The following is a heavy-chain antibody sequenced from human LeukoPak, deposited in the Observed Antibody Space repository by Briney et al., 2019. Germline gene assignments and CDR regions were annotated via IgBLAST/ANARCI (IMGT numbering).Heavy chain of an antibody. CDR2: IRYDGSNK. Sequence: PGGSLRLSCAASGFTFSSYGMHWVRQAPGKGLEWVAFIRYDGSNKYYADSVKGRFTISRDNSKNTLYLQMNSLRAEDTAVYYCAKQLYDSSGPDYWGQGTLVTVSS. CDR1: GFTFSSYG. V-gene: IGHV3-30*02. CDR3: AKQLYDSSGPDY. D-gene: IGHD3-22*01. J-gene: IGHJ4*02.